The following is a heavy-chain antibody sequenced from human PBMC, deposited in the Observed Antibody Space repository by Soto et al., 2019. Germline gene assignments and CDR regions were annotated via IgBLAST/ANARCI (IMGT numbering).Heavy chain of an antibody. V-gene: IGHV3-53*04. CDR3: VRGRYGSEIH. J-gene: IGHJ4*02. CDR2: VYNGGAT. CDR1: GFSVSSNY. Sequence: EVRLVESGGGLVQPGGSLRLSCAASGFSVSSNYMTWVRQAPGKGLEWVSLVYNGGATHYAASVKGRFTISTHSSQSTLFLQMNSLRPEDTATYSCVRGRYGSEIHWGQGTKVTVSS. D-gene: IGHD3-10*01.